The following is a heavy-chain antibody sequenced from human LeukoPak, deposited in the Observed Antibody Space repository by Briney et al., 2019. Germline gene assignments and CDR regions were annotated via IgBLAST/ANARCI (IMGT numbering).Heavy chain of an antibody. CDR3: ARIWMAVAGPGVDY. D-gene: IGHD6-19*01. J-gene: IGHJ4*02. Sequence: SGPVLVQPTEPLTLTCTVSGFSLSTARMGVSWIRQPPVKALEWLAHIFSNDEKSYITSLKSRLTISKDTSKSQVVLTMTNMDPVDTATYYCARIWMAVAGPGVDYWGQGTLVTVSS. V-gene: IGHV2-26*01. CDR1: GFSLSTARMG. CDR2: IFSNDEK.